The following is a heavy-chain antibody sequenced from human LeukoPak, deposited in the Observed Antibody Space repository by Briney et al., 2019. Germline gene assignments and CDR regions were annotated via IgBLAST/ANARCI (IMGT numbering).Heavy chain of an antibody. V-gene: IGHV4-39*07. D-gene: IGHD3-22*01. CDR1: GGSISSSSYY. J-gene: IGHJ4*02. CDR2: IYYSGST. CDR3: ARTAYDSSDFYRFDY. Sequence: SETLSLTCIVSGGSISSSSYYWGWIRQPPGKGLKWIGSIYYSGSTYYNPSLKSRVTISVDTSKNQFSLKLSSVTAADTAVYYCARTAYDSSDFYRFDYWGQGTLVTVSS.